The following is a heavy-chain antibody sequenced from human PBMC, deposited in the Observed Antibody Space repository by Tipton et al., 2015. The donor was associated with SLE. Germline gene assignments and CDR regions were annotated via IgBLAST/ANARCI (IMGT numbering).Heavy chain of an antibody. Sequence: TLSLTCTVSGGSISSSSYYWGWIRQPPGKGLEWIGSIYYSGSTYYNPSLKSRVTISVDTSKNQFSLKLSSVTAADTAVYYCAREGRREQLALDYWGQGTLLTVSS. CDR2: IYYSGST. CDR1: GGSISSSSYY. J-gene: IGHJ4*02. CDR3: AREGRREQLALDY. D-gene: IGHD6-6*01. V-gene: IGHV4-39*07.